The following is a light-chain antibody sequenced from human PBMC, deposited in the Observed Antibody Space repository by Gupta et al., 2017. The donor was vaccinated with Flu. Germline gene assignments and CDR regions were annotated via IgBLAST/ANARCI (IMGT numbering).Light chain of an antibody. J-gene: IGLJ2*01. V-gene: IGLV3-1*01. CDR2: QDS. CDR1: KLGDKY. CDR3: QAWDSSTVV. Sequence: SSQLTQPPSVSVSPGQTASLPCSGDKLGDKYACWYQQKPGQSPVLVIYQDSKRPSGIPERFSGSNSGNTATLTISGTQAMDEADYYCQAWDSSTVVFGGGTKLTVL.